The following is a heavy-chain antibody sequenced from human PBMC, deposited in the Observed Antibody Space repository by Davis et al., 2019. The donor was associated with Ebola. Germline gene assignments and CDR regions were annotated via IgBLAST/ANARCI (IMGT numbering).Heavy chain of an antibody. Sequence: SGPTLVKPTETRTLTCTVSGFSLSNARMGVSWIRQPPGKALEWLAHIFSNDEKSYSTSLKSRFTISKDISKSQVVLTMTNMDPVDTATYYCARVLQDYDFWSGYHDAFDVWGQGTMVTVSS. CDR2: IFSNDEK. CDR3: ARVLQDYDFWSGYHDAFDV. D-gene: IGHD3-3*01. J-gene: IGHJ3*01. CDR1: GFSLSNARMG. V-gene: IGHV2-26*01.